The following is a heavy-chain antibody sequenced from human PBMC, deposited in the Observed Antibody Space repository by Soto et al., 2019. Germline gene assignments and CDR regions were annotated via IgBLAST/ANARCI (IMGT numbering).Heavy chain of an antibody. CDR2: ISAYNGIT. Sequence: QVQLVQSGAEVKKPGASVKVSCKASGYTFTSYGISWVRQAPGQGLEWMGWISAYNGITNYAQNVQGRVIMTTDTSTSKAYMELRSLRSDDTAVYYCARERYDILTGYYSKHYYYYYMDVWGKGTTVTVSS. D-gene: IGHD3-9*01. J-gene: IGHJ6*03. V-gene: IGHV1-18*01. CDR1: GYTFTSYG. CDR3: ARERYDILTGYYSKHYYYYYMDV.